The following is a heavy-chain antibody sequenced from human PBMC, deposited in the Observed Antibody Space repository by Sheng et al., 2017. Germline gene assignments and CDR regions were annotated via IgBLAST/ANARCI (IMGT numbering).Heavy chain of an antibody. Sequence: EVQLVESGGGLVQPGGSLRLSCAASGFTFSSYAMSWVRQAPGKGLEWVSAISGSGGSTYYADSVKGRFTISRDNSKNTLYLQMNSLRAEDTAVYYCAKVERPLEWFGWGWFDPWGQGTLVTVSS. CDR1: GFTFSSYA. V-gene: IGHV3-23*04. CDR2: ISGSGGST. CDR3: AKVERPLEWFGWGWFDP. D-gene: IGHD3-3*01. J-gene: IGHJ5*02.